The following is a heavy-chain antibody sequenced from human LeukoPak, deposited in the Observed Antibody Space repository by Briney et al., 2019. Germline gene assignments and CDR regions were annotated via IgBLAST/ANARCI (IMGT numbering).Heavy chain of an antibody. V-gene: IGHV3-33*07. D-gene: IGHD6-19*01. CDR1: GFTFSLYW. CDR2: IWYDGSNK. J-gene: IGHJ4*02. Sequence: GGSLRLSCVASGFTFSLYWMTWVRQAPGKGLEWVAVIWYDGSNKYYADSVKGRFTISRDNSKNTLYLQMNSLRAEDTAVYYCAREYSSGWYDYWGQGTLVTVSS. CDR3: AREYSSGWYDY.